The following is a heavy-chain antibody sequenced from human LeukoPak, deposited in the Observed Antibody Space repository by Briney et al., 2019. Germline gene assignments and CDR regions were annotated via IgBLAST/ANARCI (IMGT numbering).Heavy chain of an antibody. CDR3: ASPIVPAAFPYYYYGMDV. CDR2: IIPILGIA. D-gene: IGHD2-2*01. V-gene: IGHV1-69*04. J-gene: IGHJ6*02. CDR1: GGTFSSYA. Sequence: SVKVSCKASGGTFSSYAISWVRQAPGQGLEWMGRIIPILGIANYAQKFQGRVTITADKSTSTAYMELSSLRSEDTAVYYCASPIVPAAFPYYYYGMDVWGQGTTVTVSS.